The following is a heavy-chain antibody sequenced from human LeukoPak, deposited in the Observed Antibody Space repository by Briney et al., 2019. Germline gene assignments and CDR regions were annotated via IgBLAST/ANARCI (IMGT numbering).Heavy chain of an antibody. CDR3: ATRGLSGYYYGMDV. CDR1: GFTVTRNY. CDR2: ITSAGAT. D-gene: IGHD3/OR15-3a*01. V-gene: IGHV3-66*01. Sequence: GGSLRLACAASGFTVTRNYMSWARLAPGKGLGWVSIITSAGATHYSTSVKGRFTISRDSSKNTVYLEMNSLRAEDTAVYYCATRGLSGYYYGMDVWGQGTTVTVSS. J-gene: IGHJ6*02.